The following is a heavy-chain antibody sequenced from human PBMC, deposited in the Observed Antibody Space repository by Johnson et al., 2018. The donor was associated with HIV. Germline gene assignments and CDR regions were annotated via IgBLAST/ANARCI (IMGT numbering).Heavy chain of an antibody. CDR1: GFTFSSYG. V-gene: IGHV3-30*18. CDR2: ISYDGSNK. CDR3: AKEEGIAAAGGAFDI. J-gene: IGHJ3*02. D-gene: IGHD6-13*01. Sequence: QVQLVESGGGVVQPGRSLRLSCAASGFTFSSYGMHWVRQAPGKGLEWVAVISYDGSNKYYADSVKGRFTISRDNSKNTLYLQMNSLRAEDTAVYYCAKEEGIAAAGGAFDIGGQGTMVTVSS.